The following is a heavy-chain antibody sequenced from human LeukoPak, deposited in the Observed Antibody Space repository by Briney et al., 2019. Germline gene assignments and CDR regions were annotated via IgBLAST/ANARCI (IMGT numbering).Heavy chain of an antibody. CDR3: ARVDYGSSGYFYYFDY. J-gene: IGHJ4*02. CDR1: GGSVSSGDYY. Sequence: PSETLSLTCTVSGGSVSSGDYYWSWIRQPPGKGLEWIGYIYCSGSTYYNPSLKSRVTISVDTSKDQFSLKLSSVTAADTAVYYCARVDYGSSGYFYYFDYWGQGTLVTVPS. D-gene: IGHD3-22*01. CDR2: IYCSGST. V-gene: IGHV4-30-4*01.